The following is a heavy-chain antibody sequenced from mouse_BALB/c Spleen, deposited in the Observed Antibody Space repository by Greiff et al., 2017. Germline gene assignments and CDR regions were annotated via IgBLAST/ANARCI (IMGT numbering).Heavy chain of an antibody. CDR1: GYSFTSYW. Sequence: QVQLQQSGPQLVRPGASVKISCKASGYSFTSYWMHWVKQRPGQGLEWIGMIDPSDSETRLNQKFKDKATLTVDKSSSTAYMQLSSPTSEDSAVYYCARTPYGNIYAMDYWGQGTSVTVSS. D-gene: IGHD2-1*01. CDR2: IDPSDSET. CDR3: ARTPYGNIYAMDY. J-gene: IGHJ4*01. V-gene: IGHV1S127*01.